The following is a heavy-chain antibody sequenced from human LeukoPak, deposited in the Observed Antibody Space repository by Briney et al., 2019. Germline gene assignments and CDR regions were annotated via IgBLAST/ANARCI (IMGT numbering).Heavy chain of an antibody. CDR3: AKGGLLPFDY. CDR2: ISGSGGST. J-gene: IGHJ4*02. D-gene: IGHD2-2*01. CDR1: GFTFSSYA. V-gene: IGHV3-23*01. Sequence: GGSLRLSCAASGFTFSSYAMSWVRQAPGKGLGWVSAISGSGGSTYYADSVKGRFTISRENSKNTLYLQMNSLRAEDTAVYYCAKGGLLPFDYWGQGTLVTVSS.